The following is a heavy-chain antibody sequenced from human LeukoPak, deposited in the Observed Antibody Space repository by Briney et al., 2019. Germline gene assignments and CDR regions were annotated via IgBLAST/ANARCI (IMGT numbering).Heavy chain of an antibody. D-gene: IGHD6-13*01. V-gene: IGHV3-23*01. J-gene: IGHJ4*02. CDR1: GFAFRTYA. CDR3: AKGGSSWPEIDY. CDR2: ISGRGDST. Sequence: GGSLRLSCAASGFAFRTYAMTWVRQAPARGLEWVAAISGRGDSTYYADSAEGRFTISRDNPKNTLYLQMNSLRAEDTAVYYCAKGGSSWPEIDYWGQGTLVTVSS.